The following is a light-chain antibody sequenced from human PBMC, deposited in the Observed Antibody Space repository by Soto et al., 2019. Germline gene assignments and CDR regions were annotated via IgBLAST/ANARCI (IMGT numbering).Light chain of an antibody. CDR3: EQYNYTWP. CDR1: QSISSW. CDR2: KAS. Sequence: DIQMTQSPSTLSASVGDRVTITCRASQSISSWLAWYQQKPGKAPKLLIYKASTLQSGVPSRFSGSGSGTEFTLAISSLLSVYSYTDYCEQYNYTWPLAQGIDSEI. J-gene: IGKJ1*01. V-gene: IGKV1-5*03.